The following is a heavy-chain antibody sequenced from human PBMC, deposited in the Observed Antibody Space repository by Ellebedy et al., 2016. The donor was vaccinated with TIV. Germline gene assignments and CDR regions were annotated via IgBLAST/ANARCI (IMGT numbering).Heavy chain of an antibody. V-gene: IGHV5-51*01. CDR2: IDLSDSDT. CDR1: AYSFINYL. Sequence: GESLKISCPGSAYSFINYLIVLVRQMPGRGLEWMGIIDLSDSDTRYSPSFQGQVTISADRSVTTAYLHFNSLKPSDTAVYYCAKLGHRATPDDSWGQGTLVTVSS. CDR3: AKLGHRATPDDS. D-gene: IGHD1-14*01. J-gene: IGHJ4*02.